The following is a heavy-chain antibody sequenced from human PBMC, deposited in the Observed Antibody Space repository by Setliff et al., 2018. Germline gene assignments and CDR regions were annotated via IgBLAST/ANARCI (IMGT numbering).Heavy chain of an antibody. Sequence: PSETPSLTCTVSGGSIGSYYWTWIRQPAGRGLEWIGHIYTTGSTNFNPSLNSRVTMSLDKSKNQFSLKLSSVTAADSAVYFCARVRIVPYCMDVWGKGTTVTVSS. V-gene: IGHV4-4*07. CDR3: ARVRIVPYCMDV. D-gene: IGHD2-15*01. CDR2: IYTTGST. J-gene: IGHJ6*03. CDR1: GGSIGSYY.